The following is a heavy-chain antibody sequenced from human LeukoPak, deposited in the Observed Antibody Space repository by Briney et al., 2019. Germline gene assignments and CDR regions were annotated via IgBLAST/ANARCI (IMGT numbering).Heavy chain of an antibody. D-gene: IGHD1-26*01. CDR1: GYTLTELS. Sequence: ASVKVSCKVSGYTLTELSMHWVRQAPGKGLEWMGGFDPEDGETIYAQKLQGRVTMTTDTSTSTAYMELRSLRSDDTAVYYCARESEVGATMADYWGQGTLVTVSS. CDR3: ARESEVGATMADY. CDR2: FDPEDGET. J-gene: IGHJ4*02. V-gene: IGHV1-24*01.